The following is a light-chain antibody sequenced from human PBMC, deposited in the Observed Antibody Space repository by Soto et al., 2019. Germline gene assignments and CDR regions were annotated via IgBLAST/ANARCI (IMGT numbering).Light chain of an antibody. CDR2: GAS. V-gene: IGKV3-20*01. CDR3: QQYGSSPHT. J-gene: IGKJ2*01. Sequence: EIALTQSRGTLSLSPGERATRSCRASQSVSSSYLAWYQHKPGQAPRLLIYGASSRATGIPDRFSGSASGTDFTLTISRREPEDFAVYYCQQYGSSPHTFGQGTKLEIK. CDR1: QSVSSSY.